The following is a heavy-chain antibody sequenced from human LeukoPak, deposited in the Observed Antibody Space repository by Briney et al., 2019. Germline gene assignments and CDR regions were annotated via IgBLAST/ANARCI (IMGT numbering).Heavy chain of an antibody. Sequence: PGGSLRLSCAASGFSFSSYAMSWVRQAPGKGLEWVAVISYDGSNKYYADSVKGRFTISRDNSKNTLYLQMNSLRAEDTAVYYCARDSPFPDYSDYGESVAFDIWGQGTMVTVSS. D-gene: IGHD4-11*01. CDR3: ARDSPFPDYSDYGESVAFDI. J-gene: IGHJ3*02. V-gene: IGHV3-30-3*01. CDR2: ISYDGSNK. CDR1: GFSFSSYA.